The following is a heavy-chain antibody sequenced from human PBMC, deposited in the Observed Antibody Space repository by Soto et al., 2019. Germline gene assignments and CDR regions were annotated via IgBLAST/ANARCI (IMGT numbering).Heavy chain of an antibody. CDR3: ARGWFGPDV. V-gene: IGHV3-74*01. Sequence: EVQLVESGGGLVQPGGSLRLSCAASEFIFSGRSVHWVRQAPGKGLVWVSGIDKVGTDSTYADSVKGRFTSSRDNAKNTVYLQMNSQRVEDTAVYYCARGWFGPDVWGKGTTVTVSS. D-gene: IGHD3-10*01. CDR2: IDKVGTDS. J-gene: IGHJ6*03. CDR1: EFIFSGRS.